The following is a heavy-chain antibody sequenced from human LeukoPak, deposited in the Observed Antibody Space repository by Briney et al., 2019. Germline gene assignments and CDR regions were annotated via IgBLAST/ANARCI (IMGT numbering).Heavy chain of an antibody. J-gene: IGHJ4*02. D-gene: IGHD5-12*01. CDR2: IYHSGST. Sequence: SETLSLTCTVSGYSISSGYYWGWIRQPPGKGLEWIGSIYHSGSTYYNPSLKSRVTISVDTSKNQFSLKLTSVTAADTAVYYCARVSGYDWESFYDYWGQGTLVTVSS. CDR1: GYSISSGYY. CDR3: ARVSGYDWESFYDY. V-gene: IGHV4-38-2*02.